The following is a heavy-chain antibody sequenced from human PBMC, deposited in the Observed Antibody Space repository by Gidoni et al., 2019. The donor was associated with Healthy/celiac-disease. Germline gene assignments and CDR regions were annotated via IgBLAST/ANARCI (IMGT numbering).Heavy chain of an antibody. CDR1: VYTFTSYG. J-gene: IGHJ4*02. CDR3: ARDVDHSSSEHFDY. CDR2: ISAYKGKT. D-gene: IGHD6-6*01. V-gene: IGHV1-18*01. Sequence: VHLVRSGSEVKKRGASVKVSCRASVYTFTSYGISWVRQASGQGLEWMRLISAYKGKTNDAQRLQSRVTMTKDTSTSTAYMELRSLRSDDTAVYYWARDVDHSSSEHFDYWGQGTLVTVSS.